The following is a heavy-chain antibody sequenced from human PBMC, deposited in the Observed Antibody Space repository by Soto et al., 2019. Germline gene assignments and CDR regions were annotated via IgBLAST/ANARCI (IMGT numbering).Heavy chain of an antibody. Sequence: QVTLKESGPTLVKPTQTLTLTCTFSGFSLSSSGVSVGWIRQPPGKALEWLALIFWDDDKRSSPSLKSRLTITKATSRNQVVLTLTNMAPVDTATYYCAHRLGEFGSRLAFDYWGQGTLVTVSS. CDR2: IFWDDDK. CDR3: AHRLGEFGSRLAFDY. D-gene: IGHD3-16*01. V-gene: IGHV2-5*02. CDR1: GFSLSSSGVS. J-gene: IGHJ4*02.